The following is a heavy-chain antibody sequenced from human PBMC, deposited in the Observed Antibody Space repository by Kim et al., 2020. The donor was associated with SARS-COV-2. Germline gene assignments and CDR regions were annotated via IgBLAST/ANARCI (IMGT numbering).Heavy chain of an antibody. CDR2: ISAYNGNT. CDR3: ARLGYCSSTSCYTDYYYYYMDV. D-gene: IGHD2-2*02. V-gene: IGHV1-18*01. Sequence: ASVKVSCKASGYTFTSYGISWVRQAPGQGLEWMGWISAYNGNTNYAQKLQGRVTMTTDTSTSTAYMELRSLRSDDTAVYYCARLGYCSSTSCYTDYYYYYMDVWGKGTTGTVSS. J-gene: IGHJ6*03. CDR1: GYTFTSYG.